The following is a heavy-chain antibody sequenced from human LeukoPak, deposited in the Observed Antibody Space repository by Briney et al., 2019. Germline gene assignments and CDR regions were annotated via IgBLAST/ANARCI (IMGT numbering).Heavy chain of an antibody. Sequence: VASVNGSRKLSGNTLRELPIQWVRQAGGKGLEWMAGFDPENAEIVYAQKFQGRVTMTEDTSTNTAYMELTSLTSDDTALYYCATRESDFWSGFDYWGQGTQFTVSS. V-gene: IGHV1-24*01. CDR1: GNTLRELP. CDR3: ATRESDFWSGFDY. CDR2: FDPENAEI. D-gene: IGHD3-3*01. J-gene: IGHJ4*02.